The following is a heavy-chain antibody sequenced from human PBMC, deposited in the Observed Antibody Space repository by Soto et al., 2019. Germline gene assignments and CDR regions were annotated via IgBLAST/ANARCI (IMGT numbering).Heavy chain of an antibody. CDR2: ISDDGSTA. J-gene: IGHJ4*02. D-gene: IGHD1-1*01. V-gene: IGHV3-74*01. Sequence: GESLKLSCAFSGFTFSAYWMHWVRQVPGKGLTWVSRISDDGSTATYADSVKGRFVISRDNAKNSLYLEMNTLRVDDSGLYYCARGPRVSSTGTGAHWGRGTLVTVSS. CDR3: ARGPRVSSTGTGAH. CDR1: GFTFSAYW.